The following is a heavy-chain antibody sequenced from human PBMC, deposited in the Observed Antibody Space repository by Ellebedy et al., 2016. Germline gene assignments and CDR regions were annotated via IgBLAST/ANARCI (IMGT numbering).Heavy chain of an antibody. Sequence: SETLSLXXAVYGGSFSTYWWSWIRQPPGKGLEWIGEITPYGGTNYNPSLKSRVTISVDTSKNQFSLKLSSVTAADTAVYYCARVVTAISIAWFDPWGQGTLVTVSS. J-gene: IGHJ5*02. CDR1: GGSFSTYW. D-gene: IGHD2-21*02. CDR2: ITPYGGT. CDR3: ARVVTAISIAWFDP. V-gene: IGHV4-34*01.